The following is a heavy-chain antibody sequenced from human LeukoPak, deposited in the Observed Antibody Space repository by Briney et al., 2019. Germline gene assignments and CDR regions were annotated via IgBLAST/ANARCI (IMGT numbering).Heavy chain of an antibody. J-gene: IGHJ6*02. CDR1: GYTFTSYY. Sequence: ASVKVSCKASGYTFTSYYMHWVRQAPGQGLEWMGIINPSGGSTSHAQKFQGRVTMTRDTSTSTVYMELSSLRSEDTAVYYCARAYCSSTSCYLSGMDVWGQGTTVTVSS. D-gene: IGHD2-2*01. CDR3: ARAYCSSTSCYLSGMDV. CDR2: INPSGGST. V-gene: IGHV1-46*01.